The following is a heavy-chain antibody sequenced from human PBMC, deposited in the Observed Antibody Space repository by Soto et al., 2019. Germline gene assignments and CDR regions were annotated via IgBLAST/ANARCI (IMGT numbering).Heavy chain of an antibody. CDR3: AKGRGGYCSGSSCYSHIYYYGMGV. D-gene: IGHD2-15*01. Sequence: PGGSLRLSCAASGFTFSSYGMHWVRQAPGKGLEWVAVISYDGSNKYYADSVKGRFTISRDNSKNTLYLQMNSLRAEDTAVYYCAKGRGGYCSGSSCYSHIYYYGMGVWGQGTTAPVSS. CDR1: GFTFSSYG. J-gene: IGHJ6*02. V-gene: IGHV3-30*18. CDR2: ISYDGSNK.